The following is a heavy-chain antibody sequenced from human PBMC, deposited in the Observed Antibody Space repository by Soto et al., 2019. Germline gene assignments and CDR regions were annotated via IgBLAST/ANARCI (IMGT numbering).Heavy chain of an antibody. CDR2: IWYDGSNK. CDR3: ARGLRPYSSSSLFDD. V-gene: IGHV3-33*01. Sequence: GGSLILSCAASGFTFITYGMHWVRQAPGKGLGWVAVIWYDGSNKYYADSLKGRFTVSRDNSRNTLYLQMNSLRAEDTAVYYCARGLRPYSSSSLFDDWGQGTLVTVSS. CDR1: GFTFITYG. D-gene: IGHD6-6*01. J-gene: IGHJ4*02.